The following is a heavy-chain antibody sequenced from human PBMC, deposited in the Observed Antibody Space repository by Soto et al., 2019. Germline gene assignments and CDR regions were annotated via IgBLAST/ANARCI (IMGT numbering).Heavy chain of an antibody. CDR1: GGSISSYY. CDR3: AGNKRTTMVRGVKSWHYYDMDV. D-gene: IGHD3-10*01. V-gene: IGHV4-59*08. CDR2: IYYSGST. Sequence: SETLSLTCTVSGGSISSYYWSWIRQPPGKGLEWIGYIYYSGSTNYNPSLKSRVTISVDTSKNQFSLKLSSVTAADTAVYYCAGNKRTTMVRGVKSWHYYDMDVWGKGTTVTVSS. J-gene: IGHJ6*03.